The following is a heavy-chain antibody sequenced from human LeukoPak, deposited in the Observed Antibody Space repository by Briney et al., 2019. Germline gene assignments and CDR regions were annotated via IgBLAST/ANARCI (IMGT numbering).Heavy chain of an antibody. CDR3: ATQTYALFDY. CDR2: IKQDGSDK. V-gene: IGHV3-7*03. J-gene: IGHJ4*02. Sequence: GGSLRLSCVASGFSFSSHWMSWVRQAPEKGLEWVGNIKQDGSDKYHADSVKGRFTISRDNAKNSLYLQISSLRAEDTAVYYCATQTYALFDYWGQGTLVTVPS. D-gene: IGHD2-2*01. CDR1: GFSFSSHW.